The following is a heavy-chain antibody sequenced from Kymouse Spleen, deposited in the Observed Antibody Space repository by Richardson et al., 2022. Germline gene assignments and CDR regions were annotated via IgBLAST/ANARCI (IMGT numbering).Heavy chain of an antibody. CDR1: GGSFSGYY. CDR3: ARNPGDPEDY. Sequence: QVQLQQWGAGLLKPSETLSLTCAVYGGSFSGYYWSWIRQPPGKGLEWIGEINHSGSTNYNPSLKSRVTISVDTSKNQFSLKLSSVTAADTAVYYCARNPGDPEDYWGQGTLVTVSS. J-gene: IGHJ4*02. D-gene: IGHD7-27*02. CDR2: INHSGST. V-gene: IGHV4-34*01.